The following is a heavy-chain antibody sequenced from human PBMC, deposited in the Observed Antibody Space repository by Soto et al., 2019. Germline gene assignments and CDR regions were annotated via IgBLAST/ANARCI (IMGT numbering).Heavy chain of an antibody. J-gene: IGHJ6*02. CDR1: GFTFSSYG. Sequence: QVQLVESGGGVVQPGRSLRLSCAASGFTFSSYGMHWVREAPGKGLEWVAVISYDGSNKYYADSVKGRFTISRDNSKNTLYLQMNSLRAEDTAVYYCAKVMGQRIVVVPADGFYYYYGMDVWGQGTTVTVSS. CDR2: ISYDGSNK. D-gene: IGHD2-2*01. CDR3: AKVMGQRIVVVPADGFYYYYGMDV. V-gene: IGHV3-30*18.